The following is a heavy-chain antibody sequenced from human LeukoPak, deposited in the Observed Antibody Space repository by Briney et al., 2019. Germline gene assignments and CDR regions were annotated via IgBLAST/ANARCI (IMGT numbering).Heavy chain of an antibody. CDR3: ARDRYGVRSGSCDY. Sequence: ASVKVSCKASGYTFTSYAMNWVRQAPGQGLEWMGWISGDNGDTNYAQKLQGRVTMTTDTSTSTAYMELRSLRYDDTAVYYCARDRYGVRSGSCDYWGQGTLVTVSS. J-gene: IGHJ4*02. D-gene: IGHD1-26*01. CDR1: GYTFTSYA. V-gene: IGHV1-18*01. CDR2: ISGDNGDT.